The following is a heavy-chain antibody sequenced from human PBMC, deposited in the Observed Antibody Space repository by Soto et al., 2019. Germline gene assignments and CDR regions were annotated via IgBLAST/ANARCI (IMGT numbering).Heavy chain of an antibody. CDR3: AGQSGGYYYYGMDV. J-gene: IGHJ6*02. CDR1: GGSISSYY. V-gene: IGHV4-59*08. CDR2: IYYSGTT. Sequence: SETLSLTCTVSGGSISSYYWSWIRQPPGKGLEWIGYIYYSGTTNYSPSLKSRVTISVDTSKNQFSLELSSVTAADSAIYYCAGQSGGYYYYGMDVWGQGTTVTVSS. D-gene: IGHD1-26*01.